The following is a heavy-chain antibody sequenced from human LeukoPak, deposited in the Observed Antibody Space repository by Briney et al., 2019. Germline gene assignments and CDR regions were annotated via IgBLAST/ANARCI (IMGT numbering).Heavy chain of an antibody. J-gene: IGHJ4*02. Sequence: GASVKVSCKVSGYTLTELSMHWVRQAPGKGLEWMGGFDPEDGETIYAQKFQGRVTMTEDTSTDTAYMELSSLRSEDTAVYYCASSRDSSGWYEIDYWGQGTLVTVSS. CDR1: GYTLTELS. D-gene: IGHD6-19*01. CDR3: ASSRDSSGWYEIDY. V-gene: IGHV1-24*01. CDR2: FDPEDGET.